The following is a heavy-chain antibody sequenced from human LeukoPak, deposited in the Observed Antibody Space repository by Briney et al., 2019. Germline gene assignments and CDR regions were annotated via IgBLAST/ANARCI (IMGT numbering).Heavy chain of an antibody. CDR1: GYTFTGYY. V-gene: IGHV1-2*02. Sequence: ASVKVSCRASGYTFTGYYIHWVRPAPGQGLEGMGWINPNSGGTNYAQKFQGRATMTRDTSISTAYMELSRLRSDDTAVYYCAKEVGYCSSTSCSSRYFQHWGQGTLVTVSS. J-gene: IGHJ1*01. D-gene: IGHD2-2*01. CDR2: INPNSGGT. CDR3: AKEVGYCSSTSCSSRYFQH.